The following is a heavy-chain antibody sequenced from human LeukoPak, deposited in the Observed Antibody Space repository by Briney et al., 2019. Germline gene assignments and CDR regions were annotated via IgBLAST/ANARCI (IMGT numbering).Heavy chain of an antibody. D-gene: IGHD1-1*01. CDR3: AKGHSAHGTGFDY. Sequence: GGSLRLSCAASGFTFSSYAMSWVRQARGKGLEWVSAISGSGGSTYYADSVKGRFTISRDNLKNTLYVQMNSLRVEDTAVYYCAKGHSAHGTGFDYWGQGTLVIVSS. V-gene: IGHV3-23*01. J-gene: IGHJ4*02. CDR2: ISGSGGST. CDR1: GFTFSSYA.